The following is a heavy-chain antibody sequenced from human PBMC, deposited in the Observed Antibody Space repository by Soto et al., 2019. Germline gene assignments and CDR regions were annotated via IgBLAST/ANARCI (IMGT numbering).Heavy chain of an antibody. CDR2: IIPIFGTA. CDR1: GGTFSSYA. CDR3: AKLPRRGYYDSSGYYEDY. D-gene: IGHD3-22*01. V-gene: IGHV1-69*12. Sequence: QVQLVQSGAEVKKPGSSVKVSCKASGGTFSSYAISWVRQAPGQGLEWMGGIIPIFGTANYAQKFQGRVTITADESTSTAYMELSSLRSEDTAVYYCAKLPRRGYYDSSGYYEDYWGQGTLVTVSS. J-gene: IGHJ4*02.